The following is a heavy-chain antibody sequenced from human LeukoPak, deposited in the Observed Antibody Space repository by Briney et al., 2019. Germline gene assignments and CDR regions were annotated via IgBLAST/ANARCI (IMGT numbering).Heavy chain of an antibody. CDR2: IRYDGSTK. V-gene: IGHV3-30*02. D-gene: IGHD3-3*01. Sequence: GGSLRLSCAASGFSFNTYGMPWVRQAPGKGLEWVAYIRYDGSTKYYADSVRGRFTISRDNSKNTLYLEMNSLRAEDTAVCYCAKKGGNYDYFDYWGQGDLVTVSS. CDR1: GFSFNTYG. J-gene: IGHJ4*02. CDR3: AKKGGNYDYFDY.